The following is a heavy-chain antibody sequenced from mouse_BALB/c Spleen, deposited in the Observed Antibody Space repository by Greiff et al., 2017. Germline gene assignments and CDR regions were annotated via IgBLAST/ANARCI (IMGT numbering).Heavy chain of an antibody. V-gene: IGHV14-3*02. CDR1: GFTIKDTY. D-gene: IGHD1-1*01. Sequence: VQLQQSGAELVKPGASVKLSCTASGFTIKDTYMHWVKQRSEQGLEWIGRIDPANGNTKYDPKFQGKATITADTSSNTAYLQLSIVTSEDTAVDKSARSGLRRAMDDWGQGTTVNVAS. J-gene: IGHJ4*01. CDR3: ARSGLRRAMDD. CDR2: IDPANGNT.